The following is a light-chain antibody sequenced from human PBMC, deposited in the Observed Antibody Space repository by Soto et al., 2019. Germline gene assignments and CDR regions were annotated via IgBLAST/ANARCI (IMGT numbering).Light chain of an antibody. J-gene: IGKJ1*01. CDR3: QQYHDWWT. Sequence: EVVMAEFPATLAVSPGERASLSCRASQSVNSNLAWYQQRPGQAPRLLIHGASTRATGIPARFSGSGSGTEFTLTISSLQSEDFAVYYCQQYHDWWTFGQGTKVDI. V-gene: IGKV3-15*01. CDR2: GAS. CDR1: QSVNSN.